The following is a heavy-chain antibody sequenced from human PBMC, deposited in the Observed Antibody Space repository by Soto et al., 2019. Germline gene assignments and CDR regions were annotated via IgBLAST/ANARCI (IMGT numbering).Heavy chain of an antibody. V-gene: IGHV3-30*18. CDR3: AKDSSGDSSGYYFPFDY. CDR2: ISYDGSNK. D-gene: IGHD3-22*01. CDR1: GFTFSSYG. J-gene: IGHJ4*02. Sequence: GSLRLSCAASGFTFSSYGMHWVRQAPGKGLEWVAVISYDGSNKYYADSVKGRFTISRDNSKNTLYLQMNSLRAEDTAVYYCAKDSSGDSSGYYFPFDYWGQGTPVTVPQ.